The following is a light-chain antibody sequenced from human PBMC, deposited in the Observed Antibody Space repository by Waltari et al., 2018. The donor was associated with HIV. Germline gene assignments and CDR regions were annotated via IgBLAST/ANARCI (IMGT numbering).Light chain of an antibody. J-gene: IGLJ2*01. CDR3: CSYAGGYTLV. Sequence: QSTLTQPRSVSGSPGLSVTIYCTATSSVVGRYPSVSWYQQHPGKAPNLIIYDVTTRPAGVPDRFSGSKSGNTASMTISGLQAGDESDFYCCSYAGGYTLVFGGGTKLTVL. CDR2: DVT. CDR1: SSVVGRYPS. V-gene: IGLV2-11*01.